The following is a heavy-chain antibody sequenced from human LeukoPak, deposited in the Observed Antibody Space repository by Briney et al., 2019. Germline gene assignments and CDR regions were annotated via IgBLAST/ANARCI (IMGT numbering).Heavy chain of an antibody. V-gene: IGHV4-4*07. Sequence: SETLSLTCTVSGGSISSYYWSWIRPPAGKGLEWIGRIYTSGSTNYNPSLKSRVAMSVDTSKNQFSLKLSSVTAADTAVYYCAGSGADAFDIWGQGTMVTVSS. CDR1: GGSISSYY. D-gene: IGHD1-26*01. CDR2: IYTSGST. J-gene: IGHJ3*02. CDR3: AGSGADAFDI.